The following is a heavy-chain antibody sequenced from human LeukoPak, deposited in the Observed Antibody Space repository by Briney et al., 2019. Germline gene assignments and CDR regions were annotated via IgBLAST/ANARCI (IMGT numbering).Heavy chain of an antibody. CDR3: ARLQGNWYIPA. CDR2: IYSGGTT. J-gene: IGHJ5*02. D-gene: IGHD6-13*01. Sequence: GGSLRLSCAASGFTVSSNYMTWVRQAPGKGLEWVSVIYSGGTTYYADSVKGRFTISGDISKNMFYLQMNSLRAEDTAVYYCARLQGNWYIPAWGQGTLVTVSS. V-gene: IGHV3-53*01. CDR1: GFTVSSNY.